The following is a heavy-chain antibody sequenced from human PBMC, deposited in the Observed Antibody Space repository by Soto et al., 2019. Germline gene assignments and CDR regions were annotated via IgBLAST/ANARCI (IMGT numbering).Heavy chain of an antibody. CDR1: GFTFSSYS. CDR3: ARVVEWFADRYYYGMDV. J-gene: IGHJ6*02. D-gene: IGHD3-10*01. Sequence: EVQLVESGGGLVQPGGSLRLSCAASGFTFSSYSMNWVRQAPGKGLEWVSFISSSSSTIYYADSVKGRFTIPRDNAKNSLYLQMNSLRAEDTAVYYCARVVEWFADRYYYGMDVWGQGTTVTVSS. V-gene: IGHV3-48*01. CDR2: ISSSSSTI.